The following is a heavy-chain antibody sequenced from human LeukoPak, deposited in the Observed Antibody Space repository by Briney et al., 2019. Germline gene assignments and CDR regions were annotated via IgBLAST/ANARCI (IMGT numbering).Heavy chain of an antibody. CDR3: ATTGDSGYDYSNYYYYGMDV. CDR1: RYTLTELS. D-gene: IGHD5-12*01. CDR2: FDPEDGET. J-gene: IGHJ6*02. V-gene: IGHV1-24*01. Sequence: ASVKVSCKVSRYTLTELSMHWVRQAPGKGLEWMGGFDPEDGETIYAQKFQGRVTMTEDTSTDTAYMELSSLRSEDTAVYYCATTGDSGYDYSNYYYYGMDVWGQGTTVTVSS.